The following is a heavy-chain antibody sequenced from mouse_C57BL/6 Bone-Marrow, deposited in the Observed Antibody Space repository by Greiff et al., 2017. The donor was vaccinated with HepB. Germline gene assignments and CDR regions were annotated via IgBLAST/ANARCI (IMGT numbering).Heavy chain of an antibody. CDR1: GYTFTSYW. CDR2: INPSNGGT. J-gene: IGHJ1*03. Sequence: QVQLQQPGTELVKPGASVKLSCKASGYTFTSYWMHWVKQRPVQGLEWIGNINPSNGGTNYNEKFKSKATLTVDKSSSTAYMQLSSLTSEDSAVYYCARWITTVVSWEWYFDVWGTGTTVTVSS. V-gene: IGHV1-53*01. D-gene: IGHD1-1*01. CDR3: ARWITTVVSWEWYFDV.